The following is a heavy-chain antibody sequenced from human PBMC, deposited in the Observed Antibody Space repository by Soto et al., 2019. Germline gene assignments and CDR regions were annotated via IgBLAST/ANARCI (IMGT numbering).Heavy chain of an antibody. D-gene: IGHD6-19*01. J-gene: IGHJ6*02. CDR2: INHSGST. V-gene: IGHV4-34*01. CDR3: ARDRRGDWYSSGWADYYYYYGMDV. CDR1: GGSFSGYY. Sequence: QVQLQQWGAGLLKPSETLSLTCAVYGGSFSGYYWSWIRQPPGKGLEWIGEINHSGSTNYNPSLKSRVTISVDTSTNQFSLKLSSVTAADTAVYYCARDRRGDWYSSGWADYYYYYGMDVWGQGTTVTVSS.